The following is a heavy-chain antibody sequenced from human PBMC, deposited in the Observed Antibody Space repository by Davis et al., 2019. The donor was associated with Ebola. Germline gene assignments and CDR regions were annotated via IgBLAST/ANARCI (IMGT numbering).Heavy chain of an antibody. V-gene: IGHV3-30-3*01. CDR1: GFTFSSYA. CDR3: ANWGYYGMDV. Sequence: GGSLRLSCAASGFTFSSYAMHWVRQAPGKGLEWVAVISYDGSNKYYADSMKGRFTISRDNSKNTLYLQMNSLRAEDTAVYYCANWGYYGMDVWGQGTTVTISS. J-gene: IGHJ6*02. D-gene: IGHD3-16*01. CDR2: ISYDGSNK.